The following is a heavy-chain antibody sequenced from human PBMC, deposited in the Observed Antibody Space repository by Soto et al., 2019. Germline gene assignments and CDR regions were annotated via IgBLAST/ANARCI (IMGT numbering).Heavy chain of an antibody. J-gene: IGHJ5*02. CDR2: IYTSGST. CDR3: ARERIVVVPAASRFDP. V-gene: IGHV4-4*07. D-gene: IGHD2-2*01. Sequence: QVQLQESGPGLVKPSETLSLTCTVSGGSISSYYWSWIRQPAGKGLEWIGRIYTSGSTNYNPSLKSRVTMSVDTSKNQFSLKLSSVTAADTAVYYCARERIVVVPAASRFDPWGQGTLVTVSS. CDR1: GGSISSYY.